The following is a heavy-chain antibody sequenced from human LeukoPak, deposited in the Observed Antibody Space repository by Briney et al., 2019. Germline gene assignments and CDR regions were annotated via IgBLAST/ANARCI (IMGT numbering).Heavy chain of an antibody. CDR3: AKRGVVIRVFLVGFHKEAFYFES. Sequence: GGSLRLSCAVSGITLNNYGMSWVRQAPGKGLEWVAGISGSGGSTIYADSVKGRFTISRDNPKNTLYLQMHSLRAADTAFYFCAKRGVVIRVFLVGFHKEAFYFESWGQGALVTVSS. J-gene: IGHJ4*02. V-gene: IGHV3-23*01. CDR1: GITLNNYG. CDR2: ISGSGGST. D-gene: IGHD3/OR15-3a*01.